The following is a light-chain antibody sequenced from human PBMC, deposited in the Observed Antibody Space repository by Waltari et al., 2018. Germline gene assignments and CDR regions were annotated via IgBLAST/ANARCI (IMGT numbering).Light chain of an antibody. CDR1: RDNICNNF. Sequence: NFILTQPHPVSESPGRTVTMSCTGTRDNICNNFLQRYQQRPGSAPTNVIYENNKRPSGVPGRFSGSIDSSSNSASLTISGLKSEDEADYYCQSYDGSNGLFGGGTKLTVL. J-gene: IGLJ2*01. CDR3: QSYDGSNGL. CDR2: ENN. V-gene: IGLV6-57*02.